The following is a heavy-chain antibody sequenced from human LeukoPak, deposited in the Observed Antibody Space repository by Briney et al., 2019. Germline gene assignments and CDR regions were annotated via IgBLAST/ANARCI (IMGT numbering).Heavy chain of an antibody. D-gene: IGHD4-23*01. J-gene: IGHJ4*02. CDR1: GYTFTSYY. CDR3: AREQDGGKHDY. Sequence: APVKVSCKASGYTFTSYYMHWVRQAPGQGLEWMGIIKPSGGSTRYAQKFHVRVTMTRDTSTSTVYMEVSSLRSEDTAVYYCAREQDGGKHDYWGQGTLVTVSS. CDR2: IKPSGGST. V-gene: IGHV1-46*01.